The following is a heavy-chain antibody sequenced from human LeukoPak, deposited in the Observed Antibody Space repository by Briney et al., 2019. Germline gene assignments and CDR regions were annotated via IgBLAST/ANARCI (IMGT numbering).Heavy chain of an antibody. J-gene: IGHJ4*02. D-gene: IGHD3-22*01. CDR1: GGSISSYY. Sequence: SETLSLTCTVSGGSISSYYWSWIRQPPGKGLEWIGYIYYSGSTNYNPSLKSRVTISVDTSKNQFSLKLSSVTAADTAVYYCARHSSGYHPFGYWGQGTLVTVSS. CDR2: IYYSGST. V-gene: IGHV4-59*01. CDR3: ARHSSGYHPFGY.